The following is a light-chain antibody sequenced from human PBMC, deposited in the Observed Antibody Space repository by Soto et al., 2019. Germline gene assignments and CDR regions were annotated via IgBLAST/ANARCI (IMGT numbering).Light chain of an antibody. CDR3: QQLNGSPYT. J-gene: IGKJ2*01. CDR2: AVS. V-gene: IGKV1-9*01. CDR1: QGLSTY. Sequence: DIQLTQSPSFMSASVGDRVTITCRASQGLSTYLAWYQQKPGKAPKLLLYAVSTLQNGVPSRFSGSGSGTEFTLTISSLQPEDYATYFCQQLNGSPYTFGQGTKLEIK.